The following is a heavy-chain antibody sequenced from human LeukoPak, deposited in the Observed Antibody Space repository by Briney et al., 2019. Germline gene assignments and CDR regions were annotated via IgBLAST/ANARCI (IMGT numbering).Heavy chain of an antibody. J-gene: IGHJ4*02. D-gene: IGHD3-9*01. V-gene: IGHV1-69*04. Sequence: SVKVSCKASGGTFSSYAISWVRQAPGQGLEWMGRIIPILGIANYAQKFQGRVTITADKSTSTAYMELSSLRSEDTAVYYCARGLPMYYDILTGYYSFDYWGQGTLVTVSS. CDR1: GGTFSSYA. CDR3: ARGLPMYYDILTGYYSFDY. CDR2: IIPILGIA.